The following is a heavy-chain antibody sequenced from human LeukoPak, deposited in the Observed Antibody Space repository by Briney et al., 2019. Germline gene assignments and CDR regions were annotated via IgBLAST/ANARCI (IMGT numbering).Heavy chain of an antibody. Sequence: GGSLRLSCAASGFTFSSYGMHWVRQAPGKGLEWVAVIWYDGSNKYYADSVKGRFTISRDNSKNTLYLQMNDLRPEDTAVYSCAKQSPYGGRFGVDDDWGRGTLVTVSS. CDR2: IWYDGSNK. J-gene: IGHJ4*02. CDR3: AKQSPYGGRFGVDDD. CDR1: GFTFSSYG. V-gene: IGHV3-33*06. D-gene: IGHD1-26*01.